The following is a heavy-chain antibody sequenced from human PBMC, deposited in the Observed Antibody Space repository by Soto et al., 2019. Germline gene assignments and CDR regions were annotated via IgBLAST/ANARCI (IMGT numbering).Heavy chain of an antibody. CDR3: ARDAGAFYGGNSGWFDP. Sequence: KTSETLSLTCSVSGGSISSGNSYWNRIRQHPGKGLEWIGHIYYSGSTYYNPSLKSRVSISVDTSKNQFSLRLSSVTAADTAVYYCARDAGAFYGGNSGWFDPWGRGNLVTVS. V-gene: IGHV4-31*03. D-gene: IGHD4-17*01. CDR2: IYYSGST. CDR1: GGSISSGNSY. J-gene: IGHJ5*02.